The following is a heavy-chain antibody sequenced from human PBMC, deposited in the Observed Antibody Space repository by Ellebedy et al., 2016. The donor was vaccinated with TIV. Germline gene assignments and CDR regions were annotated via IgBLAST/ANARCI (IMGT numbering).Heavy chain of an antibody. J-gene: IGHJ1*01. CDR2: ISIYNGNT. CDR3: ARNARSEYFQH. V-gene: IGHV1-18*01. D-gene: IGHD2-2*01. CDR1: GYTFTSYG. Sequence: ASVKVSCXASGYTFTSYGISWVRQAPGQGLEWMGWISIYNGNTNYAQKFQGRVTMTTDTSTSTAHMELRSLRSDDTAVYYCARNARSEYFQHWGQGTLVTVSS.